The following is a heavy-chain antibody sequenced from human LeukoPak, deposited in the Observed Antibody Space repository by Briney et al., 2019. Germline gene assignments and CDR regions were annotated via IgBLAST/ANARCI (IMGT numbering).Heavy chain of an antibody. D-gene: IGHD3-10*01. CDR2: INPNSGGT. CDR1: GYTFTGYY. Sequence: ASVKVSCKASGYTFTGYYMHWVRQAPGQGLERMGWINPNSGGTNYAQKFQGRVTMTRDTSISTAYMELSRLSSDDTAVYYCAREYAATYYYGSGRGYYFDYWGQGTLVTVSS. J-gene: IGHJ4*02. CDR3: AREYAATYYYGSGRGYYFDY. V-gene: IGHV1-2*02.